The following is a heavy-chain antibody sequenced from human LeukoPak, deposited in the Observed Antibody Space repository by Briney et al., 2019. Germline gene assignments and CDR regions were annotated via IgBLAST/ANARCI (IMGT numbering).Heavy chain of an antibody. J-gene: IGHJ4*02. CDR3: ARLGSYHDF. CDR2: IYHSGST. D-gene: IGHD1-26*01. CDR1: GYSISSGYY. V-gene: IGHV4-38-2*02. Sequence: SETLSLTCTVSGYSISSGYYWGWIRQPPGKGLEWIGSIYHSGSTYYNPSLKSRVTISVDTSKNQFSLKLSSVTAADTAVYYCARLGSYHDFWGQGALVTVSS.